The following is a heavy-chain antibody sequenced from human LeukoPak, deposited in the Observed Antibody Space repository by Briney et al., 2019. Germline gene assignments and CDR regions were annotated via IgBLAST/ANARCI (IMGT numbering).Heavy chain of an antibody. J-gene: IGHJ4*02. CDR3: ARARGTYGYFFDY. D-gene: IGHD2-8*01. V-gene: IGHV3-7*01. CDR1: GFTFNDDW. Sequence: GGSLRLSCAASGFTFNDDWMSWVRQALGKGLEWVANIKKDAIEEWYVYAVRVQFTVSRNNAKNSLYVQMNSLRAEHTAVYYCARARGTYGYFFDYWGQGTLVTVSS. CDR2: IKKDAIEE.